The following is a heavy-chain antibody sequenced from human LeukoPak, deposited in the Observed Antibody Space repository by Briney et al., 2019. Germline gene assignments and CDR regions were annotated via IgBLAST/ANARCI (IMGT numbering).Heavy chain of an antibody. CDR1: GGSFSGYY. CDR2: INHSGST. J-gene: IGHJ4*02. CDR3: ARGNYVWGSYRYTAYGY. Sequence: SETLSLTCAVYGGSFSGYYWSWIRQPPGEGLEWIGEINHSGSTNYNPSLKSRVTISVDTSKNQFSLKLSSVTAADTAVYYCARGNYVWGSYRYTAYGYWGQGTLVTVSS. V-gene: IGHV4-34*01. D-gene: IGHD3-16*02.